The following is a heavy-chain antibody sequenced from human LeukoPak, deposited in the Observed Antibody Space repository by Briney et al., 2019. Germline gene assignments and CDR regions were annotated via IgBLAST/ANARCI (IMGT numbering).Heavy chain of an antibody. CDR3: ARDGLELLFG. J-gene: IGHJ4*02. Sequence: PGGSLRLSCAASGFTFSSYWMSWVRQAPGKGLEWVANIKQDGSEQYYVDSVKGRFTISRNNAKTSAYLKINMLAAEDTAVYSCARDGLELLFGWRQGTRVTVSS. D-gene: IGHD1-7*01. CDR2: IKQDGSEQ. V-gene: IGHV3-7*01. CDR1: GFTFSSYW.